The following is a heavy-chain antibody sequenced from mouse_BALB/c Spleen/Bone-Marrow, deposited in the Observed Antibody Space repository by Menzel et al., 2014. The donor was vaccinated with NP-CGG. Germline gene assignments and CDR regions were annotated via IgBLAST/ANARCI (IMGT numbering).Heavy chain of an antibody. J-gene: IGHJ3*01. CDR3: TRSETGPFAY. D-gene: IGHD4-1*01. CDR2: IDPETGGT. V-gene: IGHV1-15*01. CDR1: GYTFTDYE. Sequence: VKLQESGAELVRPGASVTLSCKASGYTFTDYEMHWVKQTPAHGLEWIGAIDPETGGTAYNQKFKGKATLTADKSSSTAYMELRSLTSEDPAVYYCTRSETGPFAYWGQGTLVTVSA.